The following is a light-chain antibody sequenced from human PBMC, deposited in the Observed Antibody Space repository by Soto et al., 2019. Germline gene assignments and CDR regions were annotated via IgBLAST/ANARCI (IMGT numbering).Light chain of an antibody. CDR3: SSYTTSSNYV. CDR1: SSDVGSYNF. V-gene: IGLV2-14*01. CDR2: EVS. Sequence: QSVLTQPASVSGSPGQSITISCPGTSSDVGSYNFVSWYQQLPGKAPKLMIYEVSNRPSGVSNRFSGSKSGNTASLTISGLQAEDEADYYCSSYTTSSNYVFGSGTKVTVL. J-gene: IGLJ1*01.